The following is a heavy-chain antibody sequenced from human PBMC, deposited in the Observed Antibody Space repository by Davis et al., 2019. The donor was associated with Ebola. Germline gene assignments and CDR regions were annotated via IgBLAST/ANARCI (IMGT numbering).Heavy chain of an antibody. J-gene: IGHJ6*04. CDR3: ARDFPVWRFGELLYVYGMDV. CDR2: IYYSGST. Sequence: SETLSLTCAVYGGSFSDYYWSWIRQPPGKGLEWIGYIYYSGSTYYNPSLKSRVTISVDTSKNQFSLKLSSVTAADTAVYYCARDFPVWRFGELLYVYGMDVWGKGTTVTVSS. D-gene: IGHD3-10*01. V-gene: IGHV4-30-4*01. CDR1: GGSFSDYY.